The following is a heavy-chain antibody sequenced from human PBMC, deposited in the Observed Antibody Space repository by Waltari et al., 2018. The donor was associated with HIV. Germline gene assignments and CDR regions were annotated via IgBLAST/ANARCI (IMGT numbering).Heavy chain of an antibody. J-gene: IGHJ4*02. V-gene: IGHV5-51*01. CDR1: GYSFVGYW. CDR3: ATREDWFGEPFFDY. CDR2: SYPGDSET. D-gene: IGHD3-10*01. Sequence: EVQLVQSGAEVKKPGESLKIPCKGSGYSFVGYWIVWVRQKPGKGLEWMGSSYPGDSETKYNPSFQGQVTISADKSISTAYLHWSSLKASDTAMYYCATREDWFGEPFFDYWGQGTQVTVSS.